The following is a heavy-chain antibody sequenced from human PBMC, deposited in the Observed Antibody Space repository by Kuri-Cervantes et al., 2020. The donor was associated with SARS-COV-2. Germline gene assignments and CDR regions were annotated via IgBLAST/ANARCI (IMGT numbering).Heavy chain of an antibody. V-gene: IGHV1-69*08. J-gene: IGHJ4*02. CDR3: SRGESPTTYYYDSNYYFDY. CDR1: GGTFISSS. CDR2: INLMFDSA. Sequence: SSVNDSCKGSGGTFISSSITWVRQAPGQGLEGMGRINLMFDSANYAQKVQGRVTITADKSTRTTYMELSSLTSGDTAVYYCSRGESPTTYYYDSNYYFDYWGQGTLVTVSS. D-gene: IGHD3-22*01.